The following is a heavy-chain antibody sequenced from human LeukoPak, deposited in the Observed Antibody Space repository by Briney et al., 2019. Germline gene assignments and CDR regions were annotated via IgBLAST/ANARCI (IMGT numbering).Heavy chain of an antibody. D-gene: IGHD3-22*01. Sequence: PGGSLRLSCAASGFTFSDYYMSWIRQAPGKGLEWVSSISSSSSYIYYADSVKGRFTISRDNAKNSLYLQMNSLRAEDTPVYYCARDPTYYYDSSGYVDYWGQGTLVTVSS. V-gene: IGHV3-11*06. CDR2: ISSSSSYI. J-gene: IGHJ4*02. CDR1: GFTFSDYY. CDR3: ARDPTYYYDSSGYVDY.